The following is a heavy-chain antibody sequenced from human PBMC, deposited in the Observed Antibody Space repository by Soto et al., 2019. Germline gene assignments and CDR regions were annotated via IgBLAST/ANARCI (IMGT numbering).Heavy chain of an antibody. CDR1: GFSFTSYW. CDR3: ARVHMVRGVLNWFDP. V-gene: IGHV5-51*01. Sequence: GESLKISCKGSGFSFTSYWIGWVRQMPGKGLEWMGIIYPGDSDTRYSPSFQGQVTISADKSISTAYLQWSSLKASDTAMYYCARVHMVRGVLNWFDPWGQGTLVTVSS. J-gene: IGHJ5*02. CDR2: IYPGDSDT. D-gene: IGHD3-10*01.